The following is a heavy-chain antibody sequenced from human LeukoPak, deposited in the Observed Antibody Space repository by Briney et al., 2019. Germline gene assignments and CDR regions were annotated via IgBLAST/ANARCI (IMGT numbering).Heavy chain of an antibody. CDR3: ARSLAVAGDGDDY. Sequence: ASVKVSCKASGYTFTGYYMHWVRQAPGQGLEWMGWINPNSGGTNYAQKFQGRVTMTRDTSISTAYMELSRLRSDDTAVYYCARSLAVAGDGDDYWGQGTLVTVSS. D-gene: IGHD6-19*01. CDR1: GYTFTGYY. CDR2: INPNSGGT. J-gene: IGHJ4*02. V-gene: IGHV1-2*02.